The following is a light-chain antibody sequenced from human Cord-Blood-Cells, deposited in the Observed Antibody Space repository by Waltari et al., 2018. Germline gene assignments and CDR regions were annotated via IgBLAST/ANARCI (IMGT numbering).Light chain of an antibody. V-gene: IGKV3-20*01. J-gene: IGKJ2*01. CDR1: HSVSSSY. Sequence: ELVFTQSPGTLSLSPWERAALSSRASHSVSSSYLAWYQQKPGQPPRLLIYGASRRDTGIPDRFSGSGAGTDFTLTISRLEPEDFAVYYCQQYGSTPYTFGQGTKLEIK. CDR3: QQYGSTPYT. CDR2: GAS.